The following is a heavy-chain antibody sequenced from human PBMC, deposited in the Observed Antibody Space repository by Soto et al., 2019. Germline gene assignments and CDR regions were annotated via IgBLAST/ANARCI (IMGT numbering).Heavy chain of an antibody. CDR2: ISAYNGNT. D-gene: IGHD3-10*01. CDR1: GYPFSTHG. Sequence: QVQLVQSGAEVKKPGASVKVSCKAAGYPFSTHGITWVRQAPGQGPEWMGWISAYNGNTDSAEKFQGRVTMTTDTSTATAYVELRSLRSDDTDVYSCARDARGPISDSDFEYWGQGTLVIVDS. V-gene: IGHV1-18*04. CDR3: ARDARGPISDSDFEY. J-gene: IGHJ4*02.